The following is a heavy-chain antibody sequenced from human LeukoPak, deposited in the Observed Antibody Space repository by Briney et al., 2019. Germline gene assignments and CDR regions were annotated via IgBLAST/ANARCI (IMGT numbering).Heavy chain of an antibody. J-gene: IGHJ3*02. V-gene: IGHV3-23*01. Sequence: GGCLRLSCAASGFSFSNYGMNWVRQAPGKGLEWVSGISGRGVSTYYADSLKGRFTVSRDNSKNTVFLQMNSLRAEDTAVYYCAKTVVVTGNPRAFDIWGQGTMVTVSS. CDR1: GFSFSNYG. D-gene: IGHD2-21*02. CDR2: ISGRGVST. CDR3: AKTVVVTGNPRAFDI.